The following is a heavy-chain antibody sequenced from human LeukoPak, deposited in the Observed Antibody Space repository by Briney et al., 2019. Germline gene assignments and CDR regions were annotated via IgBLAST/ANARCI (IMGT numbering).Heavy chain of an antibody. CDR2: IYYSGST. J-gene: IGHJ4*02. Sequence: SETLSLTCTVSGGSISSYYWSWIRQPPGKGLEWIGYIYYSGSTNYNPSLKSRVTISVDTSKNQFSLKLSSVTAADTAVYYCAGVRRTIGAFDYWGQGTLVTVSS. D-gene: IGHD3-10*01. V-gene: IGHV4-59*01. CDR1: GGSISSYY. CDR3: AGVRRTIGAFDY.